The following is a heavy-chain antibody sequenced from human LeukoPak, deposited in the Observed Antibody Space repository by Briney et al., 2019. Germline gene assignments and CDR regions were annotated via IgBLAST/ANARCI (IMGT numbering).Heavy chain of an antibody. CDR3: ARDAPEYQLLYYFDY. CDR2: ISYDGNNK. CDR1: GFTFSSYA. V-gene: IGHV3-30*04. D-gene: IGHD3-10*01. J-gene: IGHJ4*02. Sequence: PGGSLRLSCAASGFTFSSYAMHWVRQTPGKGLEWVALISYDGNNKYYADSVKGRFTISRDNSKNTLYLQMNSLRAEDTAVYYCARDAPEYQLLYYFDYWGQGTLVTVSS.